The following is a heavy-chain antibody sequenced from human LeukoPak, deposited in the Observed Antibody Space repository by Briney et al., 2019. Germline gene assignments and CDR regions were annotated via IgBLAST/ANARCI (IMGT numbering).Heavy chain of an antibody. CDR3: AYSRYSIAWYLDY. Sequence: QTVSLTCAISGDSVSSNSAAWNGIRQSPSRGLEWLGRTYYRSKWYNDYAVSVKGRITINPDTSKNQFSLQLNSVTPEDTAVYYCAYSRYSIAWYLDYWGWGNGATVSS. CDR2: TYYRSKWYN. V-gene: IGHV6-1*01. D-gene: IGHD6-13*01. J-gene: IGHJ4*02. CDR1: GDSVSSNSAA.